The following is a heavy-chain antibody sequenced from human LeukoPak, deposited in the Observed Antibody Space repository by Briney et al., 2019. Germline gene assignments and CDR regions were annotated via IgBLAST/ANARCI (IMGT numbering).Heavy chain of an antibody. CDR2: IYSGGST. Sequence: PGGSLRLSCAASGFTVSSNYMSWVRQAPGKGLEWVSVIYSGGSTYYADSAKGRFTISRDNAKNSLYLQMNSLRAEDTALYYCAKDIGDYYGSGNIYWGQGTLVTVSS. CDR3: AKDIGDYYGSGNIY. CDR1: GFTVSSNY. V-gene: IGHV3-53*05. D-gene: IGHD3-10*01. J-gene: IGHJ4*02.